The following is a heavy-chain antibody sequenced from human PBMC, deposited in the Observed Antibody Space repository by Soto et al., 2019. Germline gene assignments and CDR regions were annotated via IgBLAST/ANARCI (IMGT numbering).Heavy chain of an antibody. V-gene: IGHV3-74*01. CDR2: INPDGGST. D-gene: IGHD2-15*01. CDR1: GFTFSGYW. CDR3: AATGGSLLPYY. J-gene: IGHJ4*02. Sequence: GGSLRLSCAASGFTFSGYWMHWVRQAPGEGLVWVSRINPDGGSTNYADSVKGRFTISRDNAKNTLFLQMNSLRAEDTAVYYCAATGGSLLPYYWGQGTLVTVSS.